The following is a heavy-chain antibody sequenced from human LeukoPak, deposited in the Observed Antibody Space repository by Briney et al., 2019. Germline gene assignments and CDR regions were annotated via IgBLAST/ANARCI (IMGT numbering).Heavy chain of an antibody. Sequence: GGSLRLSCAASGFTSSSYAMSWVRQAPGKGLEWVSAISGSGGSTYYADSVRGRLTISRDNSKNTLYLQMNSLRAEDTAVYYCARDRGTAVDYWGQGTLVTVSS. CDR1: GFTSSSYA. CDR3: ARDRGTAVDY. J-gene: IGHJ4*02. D-gene: IGHD6-13*01. V-gene: IGHV3-23*01. CDR2: ISGSGGST.